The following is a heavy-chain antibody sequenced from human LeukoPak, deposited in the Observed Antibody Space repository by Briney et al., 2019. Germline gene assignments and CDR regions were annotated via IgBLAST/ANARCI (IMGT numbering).Heavy chain of an antibody. D-gene: IGHD2-15*01. CDR3: ARDGLGGWFDP. CDR2: IYTSGST. CDR1: GGSISSGSYY. V-gene: IGHV4-61*02. Sequence: TSETLSLTCTVSGGSISSGSYYWSWIRQPAGKGLEWIGRIYTSGSTNYNPSLKSRVTISVDTSKNQFSLKLSSVTAADTAVYYCARDGLGGWFDPWGQGTLDTVSS. J-gene: IGHJ5*02.